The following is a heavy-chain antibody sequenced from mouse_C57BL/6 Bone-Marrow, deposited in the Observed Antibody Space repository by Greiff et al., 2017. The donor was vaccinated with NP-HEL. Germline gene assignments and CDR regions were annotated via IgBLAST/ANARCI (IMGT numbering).Heavy chain of an antibody. CDR3: THDGYYLDY. CDR2: IDPETGGT. Sequence: QVTLKESGAELVRPGASVTLSCKASGYTFTDYEMHWVKQTPVHGLEWIGAIDPETGGTAYNQKFKGKAILTADKSSSTAYMELRSLTSEDSAVYYCTHDGYYLDYWGQGTTLTVSS. D-gene: IGHD2-3*01. V-gene: IGHV1-15*01. CDR1: GYTFTDYE. J-gene: IGHJ2*01.